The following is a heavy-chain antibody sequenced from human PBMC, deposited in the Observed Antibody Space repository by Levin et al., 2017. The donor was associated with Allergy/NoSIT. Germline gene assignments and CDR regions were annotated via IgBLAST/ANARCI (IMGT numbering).Heavy chain of an antibody. V-gene: IGHV3-23*01. Sequence: PGGSLRLSCAASGFTFSSYAMSWVRQAPGKGLEWVSAISGSGGSTYYADSVKGRFTISRDNSKNTLYLQMNSLRAEDTAVYYCAKVRVDYQLLWWAFDYWGQGTLVTVSS. CDR1: GFTFSSYA. CDR2: ISGSGGST. D-gene: IGHD2-2*01. J-gene: IGHJ4*02. CDR3: AKVRVDYQLLWWAFDY.